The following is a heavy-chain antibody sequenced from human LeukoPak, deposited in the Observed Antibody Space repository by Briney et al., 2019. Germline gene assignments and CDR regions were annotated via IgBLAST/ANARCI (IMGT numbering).Heavy chain of an antibody. CDR1: GFTFSNYG. CDR3: ARVAAAGKGFDY. J-gene: IGHJ4*02. D-gene: IGHD6-13*01. Sequence: GGSLRLSCAASGFTFSNYGMSWVRQAPGKGLEWVSAISGGGGSTYYADSVKGRFTISRENAKNSLYLQMNSLRAGDTAVYYCARVAAAGKGFDYWGQGTLVTVSS. V-gene: IGHV3-23*01. CDR2: ISGGGGST.